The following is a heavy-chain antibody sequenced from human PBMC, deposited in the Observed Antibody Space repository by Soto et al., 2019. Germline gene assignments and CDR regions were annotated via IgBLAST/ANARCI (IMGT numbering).Heavy chain of an antibody. J-gene: IGHJ6*02. CDR2: IYSGGTT. Sequence: GGSLRLSCAASGFTVSSNHMSWVRQAPGKGLEWVSVIYSGGTTYYADSVKGRFTISRDNSKNTLYLQMNSLRAEDTAVYYCARDARIAAAGTWRTAGGMDVWGQGTTVTVSS. CDR1: GFTVSSNH. CDR3: ARDARIAAAGTWRTAGGMDV. D-gene: IGHD6-13*01. V-gene: IGHV3-66*01.